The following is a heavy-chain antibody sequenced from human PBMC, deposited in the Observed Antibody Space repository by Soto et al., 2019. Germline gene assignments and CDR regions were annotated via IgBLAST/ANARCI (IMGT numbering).Heavy chain of an antibody. CDR1: GFTFSSYS. CDR3: AKDRSIFGVVPGHYFDY. CDR2: ITYDGSNK. V-gene: IGHV3-30*18. J-gene: IGHJ4*02. Sequence: PGGSLRLSCAASGFTFSSYSMNWVRQAPGKGLEWVAVITYDGSNKYYADSVKGRFTISRDNSKNTLYLQMSSLRAEDTAVYYCAKDRSIFGVVPGHYFDYWGQGTLVTVSS. D-gene: IGHD3-3*01.